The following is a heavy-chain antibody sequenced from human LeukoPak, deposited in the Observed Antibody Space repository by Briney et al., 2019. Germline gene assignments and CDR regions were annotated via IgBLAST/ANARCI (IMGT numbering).Heavy chain of an antibody. CDR3: AREVVVVAADSPFDY. J-gene: IGHJ4*02. Sequence: GGSLRLSCAASGFTFDDYAMHWVRQAPGKGLEWVSGISWNSGSIGYADSVKGRFTISRDNAKNSLYLQMNSLRAEDTAVYYCAREVVVVAADSPFDYWGQGTLVTVSS. CDR2: ISWNSGSI. D-gene: IGHD2-15*01. V-gene: IGHV3-9*01. CDR1: GFTFDDYA.